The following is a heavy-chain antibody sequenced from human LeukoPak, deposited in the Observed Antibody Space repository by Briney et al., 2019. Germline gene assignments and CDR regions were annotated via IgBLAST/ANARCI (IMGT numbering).Heavy chain of an antibody. J-gene: IGHJ4*02. CDR2: ISPGGPT. CDR1: GFTFSSYG. CDR3: AKDGAWLRFDD. V-gene: IGHV3-23*01. D-gene: IGHD5-12*01. Sequence: GLSLRLSCVASGFTFSSYGMHWVRQAPGKGLEWVSGISPGGPTYYADSVKGRFTISRDDSKNTLYLQMRNLRADDTAVYYCAKDGAWLRFDDWGQGILVTVSS.